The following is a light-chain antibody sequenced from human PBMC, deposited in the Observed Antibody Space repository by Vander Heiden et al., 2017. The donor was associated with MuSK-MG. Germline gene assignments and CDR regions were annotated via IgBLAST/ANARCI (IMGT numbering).Light chain of an antibody. V-gene: IGLV2-11*01. J-gene: IGLJ2*01. CDR1: SSEVGGYNY. CDR2: DGS. CDR3: CSYAGSYTSDFV. Sequence: QSALTQPPSVSGSPGQSATISCTGTSSEVGGYNYGSWYQQHPGKDHTIRSEDGSKRPSGVPDRFSCAKYGNKASPNIYGLQAEDEAEYDCCSYAGSYTSDFVLGGGIKLTVL.